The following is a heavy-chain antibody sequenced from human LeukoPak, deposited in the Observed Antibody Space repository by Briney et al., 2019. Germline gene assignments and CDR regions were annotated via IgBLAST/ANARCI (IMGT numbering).Heavy chain of an antibody. CDR2: VYYSGST. CDR1: GGSIDSYY. J-gene: IGHJ4*02. V-gene: IGHV4-59*08. CDR3: ARHSSIAAAELDY. Sequence: SETLSLTCTVSGGSIDSYYWSWIRQPPGKGLEWIGYVYYSGSTNYNPSLKSRVTILVDTSKNQFSLKLSSVTAADTAVYYCARHSSIAAAELDYWGQGTLVTVSS. D-gene: IGHD6-13*01.